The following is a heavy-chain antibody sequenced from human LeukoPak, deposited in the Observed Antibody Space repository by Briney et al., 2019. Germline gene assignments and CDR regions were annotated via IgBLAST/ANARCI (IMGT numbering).Heavy chain of an antibody. CDR3: ARGTVVVVPAAMRGGLFDY. V-gene: IGHV4-30-4*01. Sequence: PSETLSLTCTVSGGSISSGDYYWSWIRQPPGKGLEWIGYIYYSGSTNYNPSLKSRVAISVDTSKNQFSLKLSSVTAADTAVYYCARGTVVVVPAAMRGGLFDYWGQGTLVTVSS. J-gene: IGHJ4*02. D-gene: IGHD2-2*01. CDR1: GGSISSGDYY. CDR2: IYYSGST.